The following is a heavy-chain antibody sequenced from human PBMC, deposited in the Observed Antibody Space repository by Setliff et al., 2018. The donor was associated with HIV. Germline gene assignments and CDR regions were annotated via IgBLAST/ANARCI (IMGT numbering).Heavy chain of an antibody. CDR1: GYTFTSYG. Sequence: ASVMVSCKASGYTFTSYGITWVRQAPGQGLEWMGWINTNSGHTDYAQKLQDRVTITADTSSTTAYMELSSLRSDDTAVYYCARDWNYVVDVWGKGTTVTVSS. D-gene: IGHD3-16*01. CDR2: INTNSGHT. CDR3: ARDWNYVVDV. V-gene: IGHV1-18*01. J-gene: IGHJ6*04.